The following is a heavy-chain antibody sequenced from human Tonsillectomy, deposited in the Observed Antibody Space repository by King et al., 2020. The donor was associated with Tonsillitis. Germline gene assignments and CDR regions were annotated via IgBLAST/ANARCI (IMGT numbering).Heavy chain of an antibody. D-gene: IGHD2-21*02. Sequence: VQLQESGPGLVKPSETLSLTCTVSGGSISSYYWSWIRQPPGKGLEWIGYIYYSGSTNYNPSLKSRVTISVETSKNQFSLNLSSLTAAGTAVYYCARGAYCGGDCRRNDAFDIWGQGTMVTVSS. CDR2: IYYSGST. CDR3: ARGAYCGGDCRRNDAFDI. CDR1: GGSISSYY. V-gene: IGHV4-59*01. J-gene: IGHJ3*02.